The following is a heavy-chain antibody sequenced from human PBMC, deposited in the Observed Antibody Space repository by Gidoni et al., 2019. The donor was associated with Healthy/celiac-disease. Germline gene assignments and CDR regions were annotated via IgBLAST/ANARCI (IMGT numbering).Heavy chain of an antibody. Sequence: EVQLVESGGGLVQPGRSLRLSCAASGFTFDDYAMHWVRQAPGKGLEWGLGISWNSGSIGYADSVKGRFTISRDNAKKSLYLQMNSLRAEDTALYYCAKDISATVHCGGDCSLDYWGQGTLVTVSS. D-gene: IGHD2-21*02. CDR3: AKDISATVHCGGDCSLDY. V-gene: IGHV3-9*01. CDR1: GFTFDDYA. CDR2: ISWNSGSI. J-gene: IGHJ4*02.